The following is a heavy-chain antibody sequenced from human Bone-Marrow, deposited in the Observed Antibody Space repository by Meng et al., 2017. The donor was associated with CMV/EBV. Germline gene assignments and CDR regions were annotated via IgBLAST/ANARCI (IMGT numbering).Heavy chain of an antibody. V-gene: IGHV4-34*01. CDR3: TRGRTGDRLRD. Sequence: LTCAVYDGSFTGYYWNWIRQPPGTGLEWIGEIRPGGSTSYNPSLKSRITISVDTSKNQFSLKLSSVTAADTAVYYCTRGRTGDRLRDWSQETLVTVSS. D-gene: IGHD3-10*01. J-gene: IGHJ4*02. CDR1: DGSFTGYY. CDR2: IRPGGST.